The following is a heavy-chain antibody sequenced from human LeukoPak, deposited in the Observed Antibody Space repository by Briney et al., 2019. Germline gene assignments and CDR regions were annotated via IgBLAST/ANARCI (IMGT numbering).Heavy chain of an antibody. CDR2: IYHSGST. D-gene: IGHD3-22*01. CDR3: ARGDYYDSSGYPDAFDI. CDR1: GGSISSGGYS. Sequence: SETLSLTCAVSGGSISSGGYSWSWIRQPPGTGLEWIGYIYHSGSTYYNPSLKSRVTISVDRSKNQFSLKLSSVTAADTAVYYCARGDYYDSSGYPDAFDIWGQGTIVTVSS. V-gene: IGHV4-30-2*01. J-gene: IGHJ3*02.